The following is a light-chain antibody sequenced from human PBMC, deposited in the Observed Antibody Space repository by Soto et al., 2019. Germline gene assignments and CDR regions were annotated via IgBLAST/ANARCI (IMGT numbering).Light chain of an antibody. CDR1: ENVGTN. J-gene: IGKJ4*01. Sequence: IVLTQSPATLSESPGERDTLSCRASENVGTNLAWYQQRPGQPPRLLIYGSSTRATGISATFSGSGSRTEFTLTISSLQSEDSAFYYCQQYNNCGLSFGGGTRVEIK. CDR3: QQYNNCGLS. CDR2: GSS. V-gene: IGKV3D-15*01.